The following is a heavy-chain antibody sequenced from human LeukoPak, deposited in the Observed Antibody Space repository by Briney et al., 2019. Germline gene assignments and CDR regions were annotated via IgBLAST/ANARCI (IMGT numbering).Heavy chain of an antibody. CDR3: ARAVNFLFDY. CDR2: IFSYGST. Sequence: SQTLSLTCTVSGVSISSGEYYWTWIRPHPGKVLEWIRYIFSYGSTYYNPSLATRNAISADTSKNQFSLKLSSVTAADTAVYYCARAVNFLFDYWGQGTLVTVSS. CDR1: GVSISSGEYY. V-gene: IGHV4-31*03. D-gene: IGHD2/OR15-2a*01. J-gene: IGHJ4*02.